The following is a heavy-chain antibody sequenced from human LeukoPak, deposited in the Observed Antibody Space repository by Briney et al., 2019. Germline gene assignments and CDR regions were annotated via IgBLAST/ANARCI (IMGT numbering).Heavy chain of an antibody. CDR2: IRTTAEGAKYA. CDR3: EADQRYAFDY. V-gene: IGHV3-48*02. J-gene: IGHJ4*02. Sequence: PGGSLRLSCATSGFSFTDYPMNWVRQAPGKGLEWISNIRTTAEGAKYAYSADSVKGRVTISRDDGKNTLYLHMNSLRDDDTAVYYCEADQRYAFDYWGQGILVTVSS. D-gene: IGHD3-9*01. CDR1: GFSFTDYP.